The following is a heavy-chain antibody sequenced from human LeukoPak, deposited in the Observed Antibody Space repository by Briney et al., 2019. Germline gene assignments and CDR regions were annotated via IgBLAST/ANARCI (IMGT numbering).Heavy chain of an antibody. J-gene: IGHJ5*01. D-gene: IGHD3-16*01. V-gene: IGHV3-7*01. CDR1: GFTFDKYW. CDR2: INRDGSEK. Sequence: GGSLRLSCAASGFTFDKYWMHWVRQAPGKGLEWVANINRDGSEKYYVDSVKGRFTISRDNGKNSLALQMNSLRVEDTAVYYCTREDYVWGSNWFDPWGQGTLVTVSS. CDR3: TREDYVWGSNWFDP.